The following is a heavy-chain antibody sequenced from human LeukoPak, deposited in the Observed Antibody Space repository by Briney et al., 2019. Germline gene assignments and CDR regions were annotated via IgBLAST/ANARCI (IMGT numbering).Heavy chain of an antibody. Sequence: SVKVSCKASGGTFSSYAISWVRQAPGQGLEWMGGIIPIFGTANYAQKFQGRVTITADESTSTAYMELSSLRSEDTAVYYCASGFSGWVGAFDIWGQGTMVTVSS. CDR1: GGTFSSYA. CDR2: IIPIFGTA. V-gene: IGHV1-69*01. D-gene: IGHD6-19*01. J-gene: IGHJ3*02. CDR3: ASGFSGWVGAFDI.